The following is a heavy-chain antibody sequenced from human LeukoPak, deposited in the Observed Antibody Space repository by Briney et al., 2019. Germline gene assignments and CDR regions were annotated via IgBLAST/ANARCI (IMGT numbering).Heavy chain of an antibody. CDR2: IYHSGST. CDR3: ARRVARRYYGSGSYYHPYDY. CDR1: GYSISSGYY. D-gene: IGHD3-10*01. Sequence: SETLSLTCTVSGYSISSGYYWGWIRQPPGKGLEWIGSIYHSGSTYYNPSLKSRVTISVDTSKNQFSLKLSSVTAADTAVYYRARRVARRYYGSGSYYHPYDYWGQGTLVTVSS. J-gene: IGHJ4*02. V-gene: IGHV4-38-2*02.